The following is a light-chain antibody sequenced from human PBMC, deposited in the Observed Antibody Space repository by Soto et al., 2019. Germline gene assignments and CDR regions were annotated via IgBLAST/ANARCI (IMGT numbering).Light chain of an antibody. CDR2: EVS. Sequence: QSALTQPASVSGSPGQSITISCTGTSSDVGGYNYVSWYQQHPGKAPKLMIYEVSNRPSGVSHRFSGSKSDNTASLTISGLQAEDEADYYCSSYTSSSTYVFGIGTKLTVL. V-gene: IGLV2-14*01. J-gene: IGLJ1*01. CDR3: SSYTSSSTYV. CDR1: SSDVGGYNY.